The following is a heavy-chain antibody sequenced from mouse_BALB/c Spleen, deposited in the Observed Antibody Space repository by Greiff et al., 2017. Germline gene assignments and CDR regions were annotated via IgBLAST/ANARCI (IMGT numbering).Heavy chain of an antibody. Sequence: QVQLQQPGAELVKPGASVKLSCKASGYTFTSYYMYWVKQRPGQGLEWIGGINPSNGGTNFNEKFKSKATLTVDKSSSTAYMQLSSLTSEDSAVYYCTRGDGRFAYWGQGTLVTVSA. J-gene: IGHJ3*01. V-gene: IGHV1S81*02. CDR1: GYTFTSYY. CDR2: INPSNGGT. CDR3: TRGDGRFAY. D-gene: IGHD3-3*01.